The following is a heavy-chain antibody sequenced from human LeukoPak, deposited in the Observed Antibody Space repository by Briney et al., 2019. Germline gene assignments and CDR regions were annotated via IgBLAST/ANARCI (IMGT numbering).Heavy chain of an antibody. J-gene: IGHJ4*02. CDR2: ISGTGGRT. CDR3: ARDVPYYYDSSGYYSPFDC. Sequence: PGGSLRLSCAASGFTFSTYAMTWVRQAPGKGPEWVSDISGTGGRTYYADSVKGRFTISRDNSKNTVDLLMNSLRAEDTAIYYCARDVPYYYDSSGYYSPFDCWGQGTLVTVSS. CDR1: GFTFSTYA. V-gene: IGHV3-23*01. D-gene: IGHD3-22*01.